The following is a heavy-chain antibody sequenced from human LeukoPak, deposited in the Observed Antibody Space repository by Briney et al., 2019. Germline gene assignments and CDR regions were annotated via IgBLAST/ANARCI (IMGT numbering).Heavy chain of an antibody. J-gene: IGHJ4*01. CDR1: GASINSYY. V-gene: IGHV4-59*08. CDR2: IYYSGFT. Sequence: AETETLTCTVSGASINSYYWSWIRQPPGKGLEWLGYIYYSGFTNYNPSLKSRVTISVDTSRNQFSLKLSSVTAADTAVYYCARGITTVTHWGQGSLLTVPS. CDR3: ARGITTVTH. D-gene: IGHD4-11*01.